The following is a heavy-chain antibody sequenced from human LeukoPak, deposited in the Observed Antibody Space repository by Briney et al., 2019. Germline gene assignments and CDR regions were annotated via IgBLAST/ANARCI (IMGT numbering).Heavy chain of an antibody. CDR2: IHTSGST. J-gene: IGHJ5*02. D-gene: IGHD4-17*01. Sequence: SETLSLTCTVSGGSISSYYWSWIRQPAGKGLEWIGRIHTSGSTNYNPSLKSRLTMSVDTSKNQFSLKLNSVTAADTAVYYCVRAGDYGDYVGWFDPWGQGTLVTVSS. CDR1: GGSISSYY. V-gene: IGHV4-4*07. CDR3: VRAGDYGDYVGWFDP.